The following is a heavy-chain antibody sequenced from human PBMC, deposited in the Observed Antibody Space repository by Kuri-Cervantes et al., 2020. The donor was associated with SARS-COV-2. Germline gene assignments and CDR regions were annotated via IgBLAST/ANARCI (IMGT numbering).Heavy chain of an antibody. Sequence: GGSLRLSCAASGFTFSDYYMSWIRQAPGKGLEWVSYMSNSGSTIYYADSVKGRFTISRDNAKNSLYLQMNSLRAEDTAVYYCARGYSSSWYRGQASYWGQETLVTVSS. V-gene: IGHV3-11*01. CDR1: GFTFSDYY. CDR3: ARGYSSSWYRGQASY. CDR2: MSNSGSTI. J-gene: IGHJ4*02. D-gene: IGHD6-13*01.